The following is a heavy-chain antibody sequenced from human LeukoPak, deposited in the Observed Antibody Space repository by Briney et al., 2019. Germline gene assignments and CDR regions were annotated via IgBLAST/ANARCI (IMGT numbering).Heavy chain of an antibody. Sequence: SETLSLTCTVSGGSLSSSSYYWGWIRQPPGKGLEWIGSIYYSGSTYYNPSLKSRVTISVDTSKNQFSLKLSSVTAADTAVYYCARGFRGWARNFDYWGQGTLVTVSS. CDR3: ARGFRGWARNFDY. J-gene: IGHJ4*02. V-gene: IGHV4-39*07. D-gene: IGHD6-19*01. CDR1: GGSLSSSSYY. CDR2: IYYSGST.